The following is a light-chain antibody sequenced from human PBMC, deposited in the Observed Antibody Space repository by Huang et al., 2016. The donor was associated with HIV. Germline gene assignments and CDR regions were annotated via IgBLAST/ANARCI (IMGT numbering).Light chain of an antibody. J-gene: IGKJ1*01. CDR2: GAS. Sequence: EIVVTQSPATLSVSPGERATLSCRASQSISGNLAWYQQKPGQAPRLLIYGASTRAAGVPARFSGSGSGTEFTLTITSLQSEDFAVYFCQQYNNWRGTFGQGTKVEIK. CDR3: QQYNNWRGT. CDR1: QSISGN. V-gene: IGKV3-15*01.